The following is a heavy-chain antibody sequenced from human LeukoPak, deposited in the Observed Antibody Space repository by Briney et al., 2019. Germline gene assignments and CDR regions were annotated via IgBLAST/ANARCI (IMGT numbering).Heavy chain of an antibody. Sequence: GGSLRLSCAASGFTFSSYGMSWVRQAPGKGLEWVSAISGSGGSTYYADSVKGRFTNSRDNSKNTLYLQMNSLRAEDTAVYYCAVTRGYCSGGSCPGRYWGQGTLVTVSS. CDR2: ISGSGGST. J-gene: IGHJ4*02. V-gene: IGHV3-23*01. D-gene: IGHD2-15*01. CDR1: GFTFSSYG. CDR3: AVTRGYCSGGSCPGRY.